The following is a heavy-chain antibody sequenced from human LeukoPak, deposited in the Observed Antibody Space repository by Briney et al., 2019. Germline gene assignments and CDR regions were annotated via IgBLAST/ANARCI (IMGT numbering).Heavy chain of an antibody. CDR2: IFYSGST. D-gene: IGHD3-10*01. V-gene: IGHV4-39*07. CDR1: GASISSYY. CDR3: AKSNGYGLVDI. J-gene: IGHJ3*02. Sequence: SETLSLTCTVSGASISSYYWGWIRQPPGKGLEWIGNIFYSGSTYYSPSLRSRVTISLDTSRNQFSLKLNSVTAADTAVYYCAKSNGYGLVDIWGQGTMVTVSS.